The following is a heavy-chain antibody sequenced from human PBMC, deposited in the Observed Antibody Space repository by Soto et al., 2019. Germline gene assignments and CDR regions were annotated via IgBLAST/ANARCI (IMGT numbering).Heavy chain of an antibody. J-gene: IGHJ4*02. D-gene: IGHD5-12*01. Sequence: QVDLVQSGAEVKKPGASVKMSCKSSGYRLSNYYMHWVRQAPGQGLEWMGIVNPSDGRANYARKFQGRVTMHWDTSTTTLYMEVNSLRSDDTAIYYCARAELIVAGQAFDSWGQGTLVTVSS. V-gene: IGHV1-46*01. CDR1: GYRLSNYY. CDR3: ARAELIVAGQAFDS. CDR2: VNPSDGRA.